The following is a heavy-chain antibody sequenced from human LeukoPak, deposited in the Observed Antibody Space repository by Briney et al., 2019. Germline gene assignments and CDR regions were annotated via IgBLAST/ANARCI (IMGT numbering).Heavy chain of an antibody. CDR1: GFTFSSYS. CDR2: ISSSSSYI. D-gene: IGHD1-26*01. V-gene: IGHV3-21*01. J-gene: IGHJ4*02. Sequence: PGGSLRLSCAASGFTFSSYSMNWVRQAPGKGLEWVSSISSSSSYIYYADSVKGRLTISRDNAKNTLYLQMNSLRVEDTALYYCATGGGIVGATPDYWGQGTLVTVSS. CDR3: ATGGGIVGATPDY.